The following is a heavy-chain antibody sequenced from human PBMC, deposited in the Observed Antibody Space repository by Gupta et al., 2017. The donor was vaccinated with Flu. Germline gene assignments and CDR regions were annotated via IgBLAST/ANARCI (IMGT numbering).Heavy chain of an antibody. J-gene: IGHJ4*02. Sequence: YAMHWVRQDPGKGLEWVAGISWNSGSIGYADAGKGRFTIYRDKAKNYRYMQMNSMRGEDTAVYYCAKDKREGAKIYYFDYWGQGNLVTVS. V-gene: IGHV3-9*01. CDR3: AKDKREGAKIYYFDY. D-gene: IGHD1-1*01. CDR1: YA. CDR2: ISWNSGSI.